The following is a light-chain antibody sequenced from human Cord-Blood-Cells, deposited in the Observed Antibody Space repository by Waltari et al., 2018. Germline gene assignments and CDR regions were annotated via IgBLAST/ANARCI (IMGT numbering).Light chain of an antibody. V-gene: IGLV2-23*03. CDR1: RRDVWGFNL. J-gene: IGLJ2*01. CDR2: EGS. CDR3: CSYAGSSTFVV. Sequence: QSSPTQPSSRSWSPSSSVTLSSPGTRRDVWGFNLVSRYQQHPGKAPKLMIYEGSKRPPGVSNRFSGSKSGNTASLTTSGLQAEDEADYYCCSYAGSSTFVVFGGGTKLTVL.